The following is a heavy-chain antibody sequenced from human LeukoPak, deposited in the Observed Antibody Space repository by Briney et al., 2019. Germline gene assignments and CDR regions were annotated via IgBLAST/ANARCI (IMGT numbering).Heavy chain of an antibody. CDR2: IYYSGST. J-gene: IGHJ4*02. Sequence: SETLSLTCTVSGGSISSYYWSWIRQPPGKGLEWIGYIYYSGSTNYNPSLKSRVTISVDTSKNQFSLKLSSVTAADTAVYYCARQLYYYDSSGYYWFDYWGQGTLVTVSS. CDR1: GGSISSYY. V-gene: IGHV4-59*08. D-gene: IGHD3-22*01. CDR3: ARQLYYYDSSGYYWFDY.